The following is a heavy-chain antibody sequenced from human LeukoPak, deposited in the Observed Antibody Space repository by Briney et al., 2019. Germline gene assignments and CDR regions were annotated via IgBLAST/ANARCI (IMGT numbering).Heavy chain of an antibody. J-gene: IGHJ4*02. CDR1: GYNFAHYH. CDR3: ARDPDSGPDL. D-gene: IGHD2-15*01. Sequence: ASVKVSCKASGYNFAHYHTHWVRQAPGQGLDWMGSLNPNTGDTLLAPKFQGRVTMTRDTSITVGYTELSNLTFDDTGVYYCARDPDSGPDLWGQGTQVTVAS. V-gene: IGHV1-2*02. CDR2: LNPNTGDT.